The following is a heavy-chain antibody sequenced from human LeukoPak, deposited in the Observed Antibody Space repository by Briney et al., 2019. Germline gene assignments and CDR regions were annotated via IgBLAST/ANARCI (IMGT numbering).Heavy chain of an antibody. CDR3: ARSPYDYVWGSYRYTGDVASFLRTGFDY. Sequence: PSETLSLTCTVSGGSISSSSYYWGWIRQPPGKGLEWIGSIYYSGRTYYNPSLKSRATISVDTSKNQFSLKLSSVTAADTAVYYCARSPYDYVWGSYRYTGDVASFLRTGFDYWGQGTLVTVSS. CDR2: IYYSGRT. D-gene: IGHD3-16*02. V-gene: IGHV4-39*07. J-gene: IGHJ4*02. CDR1: GGSISSSSYY.